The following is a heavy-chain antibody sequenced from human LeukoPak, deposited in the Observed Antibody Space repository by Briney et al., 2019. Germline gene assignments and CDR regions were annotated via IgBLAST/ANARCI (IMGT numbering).Heavy chain of an antibody. Sequence: SETLSLTCAVYSGSFSGYYWSWLGQPTGKGLEWIGEINHSGSTNYNPSLKSRVTMSVDTSKNQFSLKLSSVTAADTAVYYCARGVTTVVSDFDYWGQGTLVTVSS. CDR3: ARGVTTVVSDFDY. J-gene: IGHJ4*02. V-gene: IGHV4-34*01. D-gene: IGHD4-23*01. CDR2: INHSGST. CDR1: SGSFSGYY.